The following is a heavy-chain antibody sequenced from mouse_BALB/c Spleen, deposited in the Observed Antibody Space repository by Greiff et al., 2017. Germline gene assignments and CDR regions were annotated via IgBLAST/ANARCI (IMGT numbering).Heavy chain of an antibody. CDR2: ISNGGGST. CDR1: GFTFSSYT. V-gene: IGHV5-12-2*01. J-gene: IGHJ1*01. CDR3: ARHGYYYGSSYWYFDV. D-gene: IGHD1-1*01. Sequence: EVQGVESGGGLVQPGGSLKLSCAASGFTFSSYTMSWVRQTPEKRLEWVAYISNGGGSTYYPDTVKGRFTISRDNAKNTLYLQMSSLKSEDTAMYYCARHGYYYGSSYWYFDVWGAGTTVTVSS.